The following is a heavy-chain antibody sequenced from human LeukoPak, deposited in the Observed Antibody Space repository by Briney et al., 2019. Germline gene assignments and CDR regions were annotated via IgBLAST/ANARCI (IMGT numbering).Heavy chain of an antibody. V-gene: IGHV3-30*01. CDR2: ISYDGSNK. CDR1: GFTFSSYA. CDR3: WVGTGPFDY. Sequence: GPLRLSCAASGFTFSSYAMHWVRQAPGKGLEWVALISYDGSNKYYADSVKGRFTISRDNSKNTLYLRMNSLRAEDTAVYYCWVGTGPFDYWGQGTLVTVSS. D-gene: IGHD2-8*02. J-gene: IGHJ4*02.